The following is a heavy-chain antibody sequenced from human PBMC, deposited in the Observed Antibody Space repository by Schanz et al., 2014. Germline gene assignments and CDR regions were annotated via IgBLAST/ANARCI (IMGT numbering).Heavy chain of an antibody. CDR2: ISSYSTI. Sequence: QVQLVESGGDLVKPGGSLRLSCVGSGFIFSDYYMNWIRQVPGKGLEWISYISSYSTIHYADSVKGRFTISRDNSKNTLYLQMNSLTTEDTAVYYCARENLNWEAFDIWGQGTVVTVSS. J-gene: IGHJ3*02. V-gene: IGHV3-11*01. D-gene: IGHD7-27*01. CDR3: ARENLNWEAFDI. CDR1: GFIFSDYY.